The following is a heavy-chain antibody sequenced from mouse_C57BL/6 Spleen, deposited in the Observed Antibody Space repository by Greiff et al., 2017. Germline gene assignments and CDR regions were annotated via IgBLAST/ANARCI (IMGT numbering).Heavy chain of an antibody. CDR2: FYPGDGDT. CDR3: ARWLLPYYAMDY. Sequence: QVQLKQSGPELVKPGASVKISCKASGYAFSSSWMNWVKQRPGKGLEWIGRFYPGDGDTNYNGKFKGKATLTADKSSSTAYMQLSSLTSDDSAVYFCARWLLPYYAMDYWGQGTSVTVSS. CDR1: GYAFSSSW. V-gene: IGHV1-82*01. J-gene: IGHJ4*01. D-gene: IGHD2-3*01.